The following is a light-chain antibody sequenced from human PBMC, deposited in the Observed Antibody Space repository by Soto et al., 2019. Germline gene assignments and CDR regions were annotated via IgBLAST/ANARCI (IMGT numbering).Light chain of an antibody. Sequence: QTVVTQEPSFSVSPGGTVTLTCGLSSGSVSTSYYPSWYQQTPGQAPRTLVYSTNTRSSGVPDRFSGSILGNKAALTITGAQADDESDYYCVLYVGSGISLFGGGTKVTVL. CDR1: SGSVSTSYY. CDR3: VLYVGSGISL. V-gene: IGLV8-61*01. CDR2: STN. J-gene: IGLJ2*01.